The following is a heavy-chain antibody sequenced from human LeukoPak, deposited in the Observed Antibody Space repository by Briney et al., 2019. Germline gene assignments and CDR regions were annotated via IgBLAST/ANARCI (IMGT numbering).Heavy chain of an antibody. CDR3: AGYIAARISFGVY. D-gene: IGHD6-6*01. CDR2: VHYSGTA. CDR1: DGSITNYD. Sequence: PSETLSLTCTVSDGSITNYDWSWVRQPPGKGLEFIGHVHYSGTANYNPSLRSRVTISIDTSKKHFFLKLKSVTAADTAVYYCAGYIAARISFGVYWGQGTLVTVSS. J-gene: IGHJ4*02. V-gene: IGHV4-59*08.